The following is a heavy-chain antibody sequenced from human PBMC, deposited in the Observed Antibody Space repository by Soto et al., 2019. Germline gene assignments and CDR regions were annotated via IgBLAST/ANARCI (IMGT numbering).Heavy chain of an antibody. J-gene: IGHJ4*02. D-gene: IGHD1-20*01. Sequence: GGSLRLSCAASGFTFSSYSMNWVRQAPGKGLEWVSYISSSSSTIYYADSVKGRFTISRDNAKNSLYLQMNSLRAEDTAVYYCARDLGITGTVYYFDYWGQGTLVTVSS. CDR2: ISSSSSTI. V-gene: IGHV3-48*01. CDR1: GFTFSSYS. CDR3: ARDLGITGTVYYFDY.